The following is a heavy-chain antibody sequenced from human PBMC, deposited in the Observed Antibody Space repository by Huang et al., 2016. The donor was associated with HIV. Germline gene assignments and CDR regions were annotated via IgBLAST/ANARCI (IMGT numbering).Heavy chain of an antibody. Sequence: QVQLQQWGAGLLKPSETLSLTCAVYGGSFSGYYWSWLRQPPGKGLEWIGEINHSGSTNYNPSLKSRVTISVDTSKTQFSPKLNSVTAADTAVYYCARGPDYYDSSGREAFDIWGQGTMVTVSS. CDR2: INHSGST. V-gene: IGHV4-34*01. CDR3: ARGPDYYDSSGREAFDI. CDR1: GGSFSGYY. J-gene: IGHJ3*02. D-gene: IGHD3-22*01.